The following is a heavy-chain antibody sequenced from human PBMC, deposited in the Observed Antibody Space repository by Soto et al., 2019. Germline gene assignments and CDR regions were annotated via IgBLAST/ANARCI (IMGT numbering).Heavy chain of an antibody. CDR2: ISSSGTTI. V-gene: IGHV3-48*02. CDR1: GFTFSSDN. Sequence: GGSLRLACAASGFTFSSDNMNWVRQAPGKGLEWVSHISSSGTTIHYADSVKGRFTISRDNAKNSVFLQMNSLRDEDTAVYYCARVVWSSGSFDYWGQGTLVTVSS. J-gene: IGHJ4*02. D-gene: IGHD3-22*01. CDR3: ARVVWSSGSFDY.